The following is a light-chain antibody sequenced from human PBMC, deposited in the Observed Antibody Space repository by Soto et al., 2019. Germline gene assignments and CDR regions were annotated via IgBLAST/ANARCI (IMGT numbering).Light chain of an antibody. CDR1: SSDVGGYNH. V-gene: IGLV2-14*01. CDR3: CSYTSLSTVV. Sequence: QSALTQPASVSGSPGQSITISCTGTSSDVGGYNHVSWYQHSPGKAPKLILFAVSDRPSGVSHRFSGSKSGNTASLTISGLQAEDEADCYSCSYTSLSTVVFGGGTQLTVL. CDR2: AVS. J-gene: IGLJ2*01.